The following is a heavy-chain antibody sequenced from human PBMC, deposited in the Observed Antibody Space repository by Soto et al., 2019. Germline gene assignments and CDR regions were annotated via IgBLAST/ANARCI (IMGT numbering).Heavy chain of an antibody. D-gene: IGHD4-4*01. J-gene: IGHJ6*02. V-gene: IGHV1-46*01. Sequence: VASVKVSCKASGYTFTSYYMQWVRQAPGQGLEWMGIIKPIGGSTTYAQKFQGRVTMTRDTSTSTAYMELSSLRSEDTAVYYCARGGPVASSYYYYYGMDVWGQGTKVTVSS. CDR1: GYTFTSYY. CDR3: ARGGPVASSYYYYYGMDV. CDR2: IKPIGGST.